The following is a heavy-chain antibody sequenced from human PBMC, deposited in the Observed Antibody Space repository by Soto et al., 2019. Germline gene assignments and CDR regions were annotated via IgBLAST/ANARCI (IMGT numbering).Heavy chain of an antibody. D-gene: IGHD4-17*01. CDR2: ISYDGTNK. Sequence: QVQLVESGGGEVQPGRSLTISCAASGFTFSTYGMHWVRQTPGKGLEWVAVISYDGTNKFYSDSVKGRFTIYRDNFTNTLTQQMNSLRADDTAVYSCAKDLQSYGDYDYYCYGMDVWGLGTRVTVSS. J-gene: IGHJ6*02. CDR1: GFTFSTYG. CDR3: AKDLQSYGDYDYYCYGMDV. V-gene: IGHV3-30*18.